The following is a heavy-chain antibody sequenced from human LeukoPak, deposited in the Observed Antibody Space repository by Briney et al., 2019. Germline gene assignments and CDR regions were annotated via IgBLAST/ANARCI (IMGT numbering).Heavy chain of an antibody. CDR3: ARVDYSISWPPDY. CDR2: ISHSGST. V-gene: IGHV4-4*02. D-gene: IGHD6-13*01. Sequence: PSETLSLTCTVSGGSISSSYWWSWVRQPPGKGLEWIGEISHSGSTNYNPSLKSRVTISVDTSKNQFSLKLSSVTAADTAVYYCARVDYSISWPPDYWGQGTLVTVSS. CDR1: GGSISSSYW. J-gene: IGHJ4*02.